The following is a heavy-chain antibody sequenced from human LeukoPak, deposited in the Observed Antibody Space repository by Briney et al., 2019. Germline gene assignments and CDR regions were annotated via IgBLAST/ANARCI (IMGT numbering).Heavy chain of an antibody. CDR3: ARGGWGDSSGWSRGLHY. Sequence: ASVKVSCKASGYTFTSYYMHWVRQAPGQGLEWMGIINPSGGSTSYAQKFQGRVTMTRDTSTSTVYMELSSPRSEDTAVYYCARGGWGDSSGWSRGLHYWGQGTLVTVSS. CDR2: INPSGGST. CDR1: GYTFTSYY. V-gene: IGHV1-46*01. D-gene: IGHD6-19*01. J-gene: IGHJ4*02.